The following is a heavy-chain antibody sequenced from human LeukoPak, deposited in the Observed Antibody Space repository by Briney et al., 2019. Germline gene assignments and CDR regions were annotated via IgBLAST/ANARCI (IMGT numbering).Heavy chain of an antibody. D-gene: IGHD4-17*01. CDR3: ARMTTGHDF. J-gene: IGHJ4*02. V-gene: IGHV4-34*01. Sequence: SETLSLTCAVSGTSFSSYYWSWIRQPPGKVLEWIGEVNHSGYTNDNPSLKSRVTISVDTSKNQFSLRLRSVTAADTGVYFCARMTTGHDFWGQGTLVTVSS. CDR2: VNHSGYT. CDR1: GTSFSSYY.